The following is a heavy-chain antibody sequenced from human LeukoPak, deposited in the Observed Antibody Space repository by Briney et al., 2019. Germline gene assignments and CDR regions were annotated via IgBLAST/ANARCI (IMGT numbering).Heavy chain of an antibody. D-gene: IGHD4-11*01. CDR1: GFTVSSNY. CDR2: IYSGGSK. V-gene: IGHV3-66*01. Sequence: GGSLRLSCAASGFTVSSNYMSWVRQAPGKGLEWVSVIYSGGSKYYADSVKGRFTISRDNSKNTLYLQMNSLRAGDTAVYYCAREPTTSRAFDIWGQGTMVTVSS. J-gene: IGHJ3*02. CDR3: AREPTTSRAFDI.